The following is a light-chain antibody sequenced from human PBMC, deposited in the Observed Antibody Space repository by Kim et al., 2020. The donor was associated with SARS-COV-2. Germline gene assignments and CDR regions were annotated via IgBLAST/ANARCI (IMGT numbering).Light chain of an antibody. V-gene: IGLV2-11*01. Sequence: PGQSVAISCTGISSDVGIYDLVAWYQHHPGKAPRLLIYDSNNRPSGVPDRFSGSKSGNTASLIISGLQADDEAHYYCCSYSANSVLLGGGTKLTVL. CDR1: SSDVGIYDL. CDR3: CSYSANSVL. CDR2: DSN. J-gene: IGLJ2*01.